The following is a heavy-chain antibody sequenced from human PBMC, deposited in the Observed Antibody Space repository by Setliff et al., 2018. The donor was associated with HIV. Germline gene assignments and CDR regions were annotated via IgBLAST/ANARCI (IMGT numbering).Heavy chain of an antibody. CDR1: SDSINNYY. J-gene: IGHJ3*02. Sequence: PSETLSLTCTVSSDSINNYYWSWIRQPPGKGLEWIGYVYSTGSTNSKSSLKSRVTISVDTSKNQFSLKLSSVTAADTAAYYCARVATGPESFDIWGQGTMVT. CDR2: VYSTGST. V-gene: IGHV4-59*01. D-gene: IGHD3-9*01. CDR3: ARVATGPESFDI.